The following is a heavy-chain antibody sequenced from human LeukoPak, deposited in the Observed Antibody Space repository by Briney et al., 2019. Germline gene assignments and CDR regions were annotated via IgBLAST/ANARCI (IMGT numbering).Heavy chain of an antibody. CDR3: ARGLAPYYFDH. Sequence: GASVTVSCKASGYTFTGYYMHWVRQAPGQGLAWMGWINPNSGGTNYAQKFRGRVTMTRDTSTSTVYLELSSLRSEDTAVYYCARGLAPYYFDHWGQGTLVTVSS. D-gene: IGHD2-15*01. CDR2: INPNSGGT. J-gene: IGHJ4*02. V-gene: IGHV1-2*02. CDR1: GYTFTGYY.